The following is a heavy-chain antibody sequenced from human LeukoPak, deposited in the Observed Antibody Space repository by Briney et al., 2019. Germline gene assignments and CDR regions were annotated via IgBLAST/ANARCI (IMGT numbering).Heavy chain of an antibody. CDR2: ISWNSGSI. CDR1: GFPFDDYA. J-gene: IGHJ4*02. Sequence: ALRLSCAASGFPFDDYAMHWVRQAPGKGLEWVSGISWNSGSIGYADSVKGRFTISRDNAKNSLYLQMNSLRAEDTALYYCAKASLTTVTTLSVDYWGQGTLVTVSS. CDR3: AKASLTTVTTLSVDY. V-gene: IGHV3-9*01. D-gene: IGHD4-17*01.